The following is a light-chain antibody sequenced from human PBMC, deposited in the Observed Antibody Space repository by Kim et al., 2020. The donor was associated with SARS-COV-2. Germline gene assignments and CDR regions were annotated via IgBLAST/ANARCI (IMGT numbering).Light chain of an antibody. CDR1: SLRSYY. V-gene: IGLV3-19*01. CDR3: NSRDSSGPVV. J-gene: IGLJ2*01. CDR2: GKN. Sequence: VAVGQTVRITCQGDSLRSYYSSWYQQKPGQAPVLVIYGKNNRPAGIPDRFSGSSSGNTASLTITGAQAEDEADYYCNSRDSSGPVVFGGGTKLTVL.